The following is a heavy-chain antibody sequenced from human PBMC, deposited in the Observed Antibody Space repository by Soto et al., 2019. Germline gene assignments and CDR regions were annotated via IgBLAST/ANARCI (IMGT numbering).Heavy chain of an antibody. J-gene: IGHJ4*02. CDR2: ISPDGTDK. D-gene: IGHD5-12*01. Sequence: QLQVVESGGGVVQPGRSLRLSCAASGFAFRTYGMHWVRQAPGKGLEWVAVISPDGTDKYYADSVKGRFTISRDTSMNTLDLQMNSLRVEDTAVYHCAKDKPYSGSVWGQGTLVTVSS. CDR1: GFAFRTYG. V-gene: IGHV3-30*18. CDR3: AKDKPYSGSV.